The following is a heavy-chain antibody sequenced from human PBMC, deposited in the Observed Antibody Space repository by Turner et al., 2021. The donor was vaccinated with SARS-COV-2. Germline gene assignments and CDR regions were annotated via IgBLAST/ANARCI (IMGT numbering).Heavy chain of an antibody. CDR1: GESFSAYY. V-gene: IGHV4-34*01. J-gene: IGHJ6*02. CDR2: IDKSGIT. CDR3: ARAALFAAPSGLDV. Sequence: QVQPQQWGAGLLRSSETLSPTCGVQGESFSAYYWTWIRQIPGKGLEWIGQIDKSGITNYNPSLQSRVTISRDTSKNHLSLNLTSVTAADTAVYYCARAALFAAPSGLDVWGPGATVIVSS. D-gene: IGHD3-10*02.